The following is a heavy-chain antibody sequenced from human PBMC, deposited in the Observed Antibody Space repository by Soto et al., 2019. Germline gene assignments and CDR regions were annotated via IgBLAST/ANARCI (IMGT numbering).Heavy chain of an antibody. Sequence: GGSLRLSCAASGFTFSSHGMHWVRQAPGKGLEWVAVIWYDESKKYYADSVKGRFTISRDNSKNTLYLQMDTLRAEDTAMYYCARGDRYSSASSAEYFLRWGQGTLVTVSS. CDR2: IWYDESKK. CDR1: GFTFSSHG. CDR3: ARGDRYSSASSAEYFLR. V-gene: IGHV3-33*01. J-gene: IGHJ1*01. D-gene: IGHD6-25*01.